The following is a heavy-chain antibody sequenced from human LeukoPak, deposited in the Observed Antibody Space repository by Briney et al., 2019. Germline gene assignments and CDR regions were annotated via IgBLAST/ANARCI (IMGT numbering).Heavy chain of an antibody. CDR1: GYTFTNYY. J-gene: IGHJ4*02. V-gene: IGHV1-46*01. Sequence: ASVKISCKASGYTFTNYYIHWVRQAPGQGLEWVGLINPNGGNTGYAQRFQGRVTVTTDTSTSTVFMELNSLQSEDTAVYYCARERRAWGEDFWGQGTLVTVSS. D-gene: IGHD3-16*01. CDR3: ARERRAWGEDF. CDR2: INPNGGNT.